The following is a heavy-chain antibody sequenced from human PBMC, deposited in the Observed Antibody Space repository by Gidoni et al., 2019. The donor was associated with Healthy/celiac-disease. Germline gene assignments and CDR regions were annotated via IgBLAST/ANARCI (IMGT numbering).Heavy chain of an antibody. CDR2: IYYSGST. CDR3: ARDGLVVVAGTSSNNWFDP. D-gene: IGHD2-15*01. V-gene: IGHV4-39*07. J-gene: IGHJ5*02. Sequence: IGSIYYSGSTYYNPSLKSRVTISVDTSKNQFSLKLSSVTAADTAVYYCARDGLVVVAGTSSNNWFDPWGQGTLVTVSS.